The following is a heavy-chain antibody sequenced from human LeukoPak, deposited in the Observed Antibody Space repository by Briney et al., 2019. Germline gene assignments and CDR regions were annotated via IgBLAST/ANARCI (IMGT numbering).Heavy chain of an antibody. Sequence: PSETLSLTCTVSGGSISSYYWSWIRQPAGKGLEWIGRIYSSGSTNYDPSLRSRVTMSVDTSKNQFSLKLSSVTAADTAVYYCARDPNDFGDYGAFDIWGQGTLVTVSS. CDR2: IYSSGST. V-gene: IGHV4-4*07. D-gene: IGHD4-17*01. CDR3: ARDPNDFGDYGAFDI. J-gene: IGHJ3*02. CDR1: GGSISSYY.